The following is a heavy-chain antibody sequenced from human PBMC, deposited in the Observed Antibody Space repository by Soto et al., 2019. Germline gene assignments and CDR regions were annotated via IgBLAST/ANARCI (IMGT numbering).Heavy chain of an antibody. CDR3: ARSLFLEWLQGSYGMDV. J-gene: IGHJ6*02. Sequence: SEPLRPTCTVHGTSIRSSDSAGCPKPPGKGLEWIGRIYTSGSTNYNPSLKSRVTMSVDTSKNQFSLKLSSVTAADTAVYYCARSLFLEWLQGSYGMDVWGQGTTVTVS. D-gene: IGHD3-3*01. V-gene: IGHV4-4*07. CDR2: IYTSGST. CDR1: GTSIRSSD.